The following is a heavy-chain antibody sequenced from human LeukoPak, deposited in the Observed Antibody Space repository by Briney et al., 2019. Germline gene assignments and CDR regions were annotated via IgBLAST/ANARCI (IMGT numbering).Heavy chain of an antibody. CDR3: ARDEYSSSLDY. V-gene: IGHV3-23*01. Sequence: GGSLRLSCAASGFTFSNYAMTWVRQAPGKGLEWVSAISGSGGSTYYADSVKGRFTISRDSSKNALYLQMNTLRAEDTAVYYCARDEYSSSLDYWGQGTLVTVSS. CDR2: ISGSGGST. J-gene: IGHJ4*02. CDR1: GFTFSNYA. D-gene: IGHD6-6*01.